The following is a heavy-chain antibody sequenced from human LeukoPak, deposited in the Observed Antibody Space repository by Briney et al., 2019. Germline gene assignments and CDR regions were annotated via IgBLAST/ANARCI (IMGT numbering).Heavy chain of an antibody. CDR2: IKQDRSEK. CDR3: ASLDSGSGSYGYYYYYYMDV. J-gene: IGHJ6*03. CDR1: GFTFSNYW. D-gene: IGHD3-10*01. Sequence: GGSLRLSCAASGFTFSNYWMSWVRQAPGKGLEWVANIKQDRSEKYYVDSVKGRFTISRDNAKNSLYLQMNSLRAEDTAVYYCASLDSGSGSYGYYYYYYMDVWGKGTTVTISS. V-gene: IGHV3-7*01.